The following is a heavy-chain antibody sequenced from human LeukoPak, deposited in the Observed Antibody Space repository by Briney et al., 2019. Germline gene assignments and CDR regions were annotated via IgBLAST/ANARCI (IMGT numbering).Heavy chain of an antibody. CDR1: RFTFSSYW. V-gene: IGHV3-66*01. D-gene: IGHD3-10*01. CDR2: IYSGGST. CDR3: ARDLVAPYYGSGIRGNYYYGMDV. J-gene: IGHJ6*02. Sequence: GGSLRLSCAASRFTFSSYWMHWVRQAPGKGLEWVSVIYSGGSTYYADSVKGRFTISRDNSKNTLYLQMNSLRAEDTAVYYCARDLVAPYYGSGIRGNYYYGMDVWGQGTTVTVSS.